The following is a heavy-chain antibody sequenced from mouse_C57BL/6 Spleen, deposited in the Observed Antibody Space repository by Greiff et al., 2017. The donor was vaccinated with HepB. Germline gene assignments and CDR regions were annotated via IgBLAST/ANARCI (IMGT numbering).Heavy chain of an antibody. Sequence: QVQLQQPGAELVKPGASVKLSCKASGYTFTSYWMQWVKQRPGQGLEWIGEIDPSDSYTNYNQKFKGKATLTVDTSSSTAYMQLSSLTSEDSAVYYCARTTGVATRYFDVWGTGTTVTVSS. CDR3: ARTTGVATRYFDV. D-gene: IGHD1-1*01. V-gene: IGHV1-50*01. CDR1: GYTFTSYW. J-gene: IGHJ1*03. CDR2: IDPSDSYT.